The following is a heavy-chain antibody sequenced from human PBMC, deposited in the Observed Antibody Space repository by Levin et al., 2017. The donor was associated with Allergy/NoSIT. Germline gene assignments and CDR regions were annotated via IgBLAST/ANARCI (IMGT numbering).Heavy chain of an antibody. V-gene: IGHV3-23*01. CDR3: VKEMTTVIPVFDY. Sequence: GGSLRLSCIASGFTFTNAWMNWVRQAPGKGLEWVSAITNSGRTYYADSVKGRFTVSRDNSKNMLYLQMNSLRADDTAVYYCVKEMTTVIPVFDYWGQGTLVTVSS. J-gene: IGHJ4*02. CDR2: ITNSGRT. D-gene: IGHD4-17*01. CDR1: GFTFTNAW.